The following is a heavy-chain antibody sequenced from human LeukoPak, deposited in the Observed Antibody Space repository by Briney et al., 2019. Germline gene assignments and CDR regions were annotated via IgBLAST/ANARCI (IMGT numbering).Heavy chain of an antibody. CDR2: ISSSSSTI. J-gene: IGHJ5*02. D-gene: IGHD6-13*01. Sequence: GGSLRLSCAASGFTFSSYSMNWVRQAPRKGLKWGSYISSSSSTIYYAESVKGRFTIPRHNAKHTLYPPVNSLRGEDRAVYYCAREEYRRRGRAAAGKRWFDPWGQGTLVTVSS. CDR3: AREEYRRRGRAAAGKRWFDP. CDR1: GFTFSSYS. V-gene: IGHV3-48*04.